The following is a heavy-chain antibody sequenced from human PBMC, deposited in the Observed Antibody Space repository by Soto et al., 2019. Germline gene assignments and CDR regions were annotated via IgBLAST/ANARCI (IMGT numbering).Heavy chain of an antibody. CDR1: VFTSSGSA. Sequence: PGGSLRLSCAASVFTSSGSAMHWVRQASGKGLEWVGLIRSKANSYATAYAAPVKGRFTISRDDSKNTANLQMNSLKAEDTAVYYCTRHESPVLLWFGESPYPDYYGMDVWGQGTTVTVSS. CDR3: TRHESPVLLWFGESPYPDYYGMDV. V-gene: IGHV3-73*01. D-gene: IGHD3-10*01. J-gene: IGHJ6*02. CDR2: IRSKANSYAT.